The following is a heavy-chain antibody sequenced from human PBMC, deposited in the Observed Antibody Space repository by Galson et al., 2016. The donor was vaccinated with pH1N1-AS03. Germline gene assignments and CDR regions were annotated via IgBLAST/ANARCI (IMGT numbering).Heavy chain of an antibody. CDR3: ARRPTGIDF. V-gene: IGHV4-39*07. CDR2: IYYSGST. Sequence: ETLSLTCTVSGDSIDISPYYWNWIRQPPGKSLEWIGNIYYSGSTYYSPSLASRVTISIDTSNNQISLRLASVTAADTAVYFCARRPTGIDFWGQGSLVIVSS. CDR1: GDSIDISPYY. J-gene: IGHJ4*02.